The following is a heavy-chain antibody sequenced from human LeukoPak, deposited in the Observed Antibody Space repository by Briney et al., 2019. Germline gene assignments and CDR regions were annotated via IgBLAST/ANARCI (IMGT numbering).Heavy chain of an antibody. CDR2: IYTSGST. CDR3: ARASVYGEEAFDI. CDR1: GGSISSYY. V-gene: IGHV4-4*07. Sequence: TSDTLSLTCSVSGGSISSYYWSWIRQPAGKGLEWVGRIYTSGSTHYKPSLKSRVTMSVDTSQNLFSLKLSSVPAADTAVYYCARASVYGEEAFDIWGQGTMVTVSS. J-gene: IGHJ3*02. D-gene: IGHD4-17*01.